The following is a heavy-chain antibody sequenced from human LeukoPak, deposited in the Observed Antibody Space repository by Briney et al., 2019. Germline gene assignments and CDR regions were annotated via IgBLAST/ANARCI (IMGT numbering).Heavy chain of an antibody. CDR2: IYYSGST. D-gene: IGHD6-13*01. CDR3: ARHFAIAGSLSYGMDV. J-gene: IGHJ6*02. V-gene: IGHV4-59*01. CDR1: GGSISSYY. Sequence: PSETLSLTCTVSGGSISSYYWSWIRQPPGKGLEGIGYIYYSGSTNYNPSLKSRVTISVDTSKKQFSLKLSSVAAADTAVYYCARHFAIAGSLSYGMDVWGQGITVTVSS.